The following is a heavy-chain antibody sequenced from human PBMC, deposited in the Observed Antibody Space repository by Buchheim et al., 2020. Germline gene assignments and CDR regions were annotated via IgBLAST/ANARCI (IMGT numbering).Heavy chain of an antibody. V-gene: IGHV6-1*01. D-gene: IGHD3-16*01. J-gene: IGHJ4*02. CDR3: VRDRGRIFDY. Sequence: QIQLQQSGPGLVKPSQTLSLTCTISGDSVSSNSAAWNWIRQSPSRGLEWLARTYYRSKRHYESAVSVKSRLTINPDTSKSQFSLQLSSVAPEYTSVYYCVRDRGRIFDYWGQGTL. CDR1: GDSVSSNSAA. CDR2: TYYRSKRHY.